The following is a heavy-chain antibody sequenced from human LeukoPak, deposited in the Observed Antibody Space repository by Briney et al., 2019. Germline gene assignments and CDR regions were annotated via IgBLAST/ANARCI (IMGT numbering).Heavy chain of an antibody. D-gene: IGHD1/OR15-1a*01. Sequence: PGGSLRLSCSASGFTFSARTMHWVRQAPGKGLEYVSSITYSGGATFYADSVKGRFTISRDNSENKLYLQMSSLRPEDTAVFYCVKDLLGTHSFDYWGQGTLVTVSS. V-gene: IGHV3-64D*06. CDR2: ITYSGGAT. CDR1: GFTFSART. CDR3: VKDLLGTHSFDY. J-gene: IGHJ4*02.